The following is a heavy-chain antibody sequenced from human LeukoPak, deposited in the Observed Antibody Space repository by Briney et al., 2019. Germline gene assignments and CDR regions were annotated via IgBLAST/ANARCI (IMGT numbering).Heavy chain of an antibody. Sequence: SETLSLTCTVSGGSISSYYWSWIRQSPGKGLEWIGYIYYSGSTNYNPSLKSRVTISVDTSKNQFSLKLSSVTAADTAVYYCARHQWPGDWFDPWGQGTLVTVSS. CDR1: GGSISSYY. CDR2: IYYSGST. J-gene: IGHJ5*02. V-gene: IGHV4-59*01. CDR3: ARHQWPGDWFDP. D-gene: IGHD6-19*01.